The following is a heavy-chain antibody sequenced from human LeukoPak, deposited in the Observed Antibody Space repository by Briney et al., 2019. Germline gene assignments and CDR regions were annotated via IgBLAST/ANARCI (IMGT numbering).Heavy chain of an antibody. CDR2: IYPGDSDT. CDR3: ARLGPNYDFWSGYLDY. D-gene: IGHD3-3*01. V-gene: IGHV5-51*01. CDR1: GHSFTSYW. Sequence: GESLKISCKGSGHSFTSYWIGWVRQMPGKGLEWMGIIYPGDSDTRYSPSFQGQVTISADKSISTAYLQWSSLKASDTAMYYCARLGPNYDFWSGYLDYWGQGTLVTVSS. J-gene: IGHJ4*02.